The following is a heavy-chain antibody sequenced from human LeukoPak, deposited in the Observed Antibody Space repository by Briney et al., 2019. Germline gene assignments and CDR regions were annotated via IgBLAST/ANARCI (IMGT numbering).Heavy chain of an antibody. CDR3: ARSTYNDY. V-gene: IGHV4-34*01. D-gene: IGHD1-1*01. J-gene: IGHJ4*02. CDR1: GGSFSGYY. CDR2: INHSGST. Sequence: SETLSLTCAVYGGSFSGYYWSWIRQPPGKGLEWIGEINHSGSTDYNPSLKSRVTISLDTSKNQFSLKLSSLTAADTAIYYCARSTYNDYWGQGTLVTVSS.